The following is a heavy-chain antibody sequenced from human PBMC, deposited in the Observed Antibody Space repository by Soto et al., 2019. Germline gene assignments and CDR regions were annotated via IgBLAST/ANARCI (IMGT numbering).Heavy chain of an antibody. J-gene: IGHJ6*04. D-gene: IGHD6-6*01. Sequence: PGGSLRLSCAASGFTFSSYAMHWVRQAPGKGLEWVAVISYDGSNKYYADSVKGRFTISRDNSKNTLYLQMNSLRAEDTAVYYCARFFYGSSHPPYYYYYYGMDVWGKGTTVTVSS. CDR1: GFTFSSYA. CDR3: ARFFYGSSHPPYYYYYYGMDV. CDR2: ISYDGSNK. V-gene: IGHV3-30-3*01.